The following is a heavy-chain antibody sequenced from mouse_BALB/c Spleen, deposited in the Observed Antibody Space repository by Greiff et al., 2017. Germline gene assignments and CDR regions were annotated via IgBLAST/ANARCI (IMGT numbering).Heavy chain of an antibody. CDR2: IWAGGST. Sequence: VHLVESGPGLVAPSQSLSITCTVSGFSLTSYGVHWVRQPPGKGLEWLGVIWAGGSTNYNSALMSRLSISKDNSKSQVFLKMNSLQTDDTAMYYCARTIYDAYYFDYWGQGTTLTVSS. J-gene: IGHJ2*01. CDR3: ARTIYDAYYFDY. CDR1: GFSLTSYG. V-gene: IGHV2-9*02. D-gene: IGHD2-3*01.